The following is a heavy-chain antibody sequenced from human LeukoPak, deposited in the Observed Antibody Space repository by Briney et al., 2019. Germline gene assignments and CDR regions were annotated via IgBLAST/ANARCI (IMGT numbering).Heavy chain of an antibody. CDR3: AREYDIVVVVAAIWFDP. V-gene: IGHV1-2*02. D-gene: IGHD2-15*01. CDR1: GYTFTGYY. CDR2: INPNSGGT. J-gene: IGHJ5*02. Sequence: GSVKVSCKASGYTFTGYYMHWVRQAPGQGLEWMGWINPNSGGTKYAQKFQGRVTMTRDTSISTAYMELSRLRSDDTAVYYCAREYDIVVVVAAIWFDPWGQGTLFTVSS.